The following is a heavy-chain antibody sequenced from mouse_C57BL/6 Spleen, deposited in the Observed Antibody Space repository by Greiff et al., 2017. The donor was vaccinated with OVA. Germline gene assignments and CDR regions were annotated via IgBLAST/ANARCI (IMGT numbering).Heavy chain of an antibody. CDR2: IDPSDSET. J-gene: IGHJ1*03. CDR1: GYTFTSYW. D-gene: IGHD2-4*01. Sequence: VKLMQPGAELVRPGSSVKLSCKASGYTFTSYWMHWVKQRPIQGLEWIGNIDPSDSETHYNQKFKDKATLTVDKSSSTAYMQLSSLTSEDSAVYYCATDYDDVWGTGTTVTVSS. CDR3: ATDYDDV. V-gene: IGHV1-52*01.